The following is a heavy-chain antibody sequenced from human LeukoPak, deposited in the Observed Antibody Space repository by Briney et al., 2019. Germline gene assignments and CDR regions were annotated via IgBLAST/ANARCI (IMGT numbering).Heavy chain of an antibody. CDR2: IKQDGSEK. Sequence: PGGSLRLSCVASGFIFSNYWMSWVRQAPGKGLEWVGNIKQDGSEKHFVDSVKGRFTISRDNAKNSLYLQMNSLRAEDTAVYYCARGSSWYLYYFDYWGQGTLVTVSS. CDR1: GFIFSNYW. CDR3: ARGSSWYLYYFDY. V-gene: IGHV3-7*01. J-gene: IGHJ4*02. D-gene: IGHD6-13*01.